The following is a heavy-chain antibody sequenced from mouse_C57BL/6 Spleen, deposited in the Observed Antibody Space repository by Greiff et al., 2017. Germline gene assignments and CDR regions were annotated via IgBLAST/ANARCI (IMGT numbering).Heavy chain of an antibody. CDR3: ARSTYYYGSSYVDY. CDR1: GFSLSTSGMG. Sequence: QVTLKVSGPGILQSSQTLSLTCSFSGFSLSTSGMGVSWIRQPSGKGLEWLAHIYWDDDKRYNPSLKSRLTISKDTSRNQVFLKITSVDTADTATYYCARSTYYYGSSYVDYGGQGTTLTVSS. CDR2: IYWDDDK. V-gene: IGHV8-12*01. D-gene: IGHD1-1*01. J-gene: IGHJ2*01.